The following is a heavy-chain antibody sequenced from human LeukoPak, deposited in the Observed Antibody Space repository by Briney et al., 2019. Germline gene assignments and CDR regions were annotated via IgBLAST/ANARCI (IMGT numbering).Heavy chain of an antibody. CDR1: GFTFSTYE. J-gene: IGHJ3*02. CDR3: ARERYSYVADAFDI. CDR2: ISSSGSTI. V-gene: IGHV3-48*03. Sequence: QPGGSLRLSCAASGFTFSTYEMNRVRQAPGKGLEWVSYISSSGSTIYYADSVKGRFTISRDNAKNPLYLQMNSLRAEDTAVYYCARERYSYVADAFDIWGQGTMVTVSS. D-gene: IGHD5-18*01.